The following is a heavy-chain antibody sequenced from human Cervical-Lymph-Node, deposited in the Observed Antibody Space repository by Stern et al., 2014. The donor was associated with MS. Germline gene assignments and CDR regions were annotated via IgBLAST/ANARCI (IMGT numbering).Heavy chain of an antibody. CDR1: GFSFSSYG. D-gene: IGHD6-13*01. CDR2: IAYDGSSQ. CDR3: ATSWYSNPAGYMARY. V-gene: IGHV3-30-3*01. J-gene: IGHJ4*02. Sequence: VQLVESGGGVVQPGGSLRLSCEASGFSFSSYGLHWVRQAPGKGLEWVALIAYDGSSQYFADPVKGRFTVSRENSNNTLYLQMNSLRIEDTAIYFCATSWYSNPAGYMARYWGLGTLVTVSS.